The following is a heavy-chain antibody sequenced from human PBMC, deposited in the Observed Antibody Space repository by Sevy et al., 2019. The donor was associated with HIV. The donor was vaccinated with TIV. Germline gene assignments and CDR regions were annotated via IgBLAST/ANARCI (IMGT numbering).Heavy chain of an antibody. CDR1: TFTFSDYY. D-gene: IGHD3-22*01. CDR2: ISSGGTIT. V-gene: IGHV3-11*04. Sequence: GESLKISCVVSTFTFSDYYMTWIRQAPGKGLEWISHISSGGTITSHADSVKGRFTISRDNAKNSLFLQTNSLRAEDTAVYYCARGPHHYYDSSAFFDYWGQGTLVTVSS. J-gene: IGHJ4*02. CDR3: ARGPHHYYDSSAFFDY.